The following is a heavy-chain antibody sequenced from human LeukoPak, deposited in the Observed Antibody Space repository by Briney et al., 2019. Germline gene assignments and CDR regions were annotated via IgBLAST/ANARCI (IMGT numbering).Heavy chain of an antibody. CDR1: GFTFSSYE. CDR2: ISSSGSTI. D-gene: IGHD3-22*01. V-gene: IGHV3-48*03. J-gene: IGHJ4*02. CDR3: AAAYYYDSSGYYYDY. Sequence: GGSLRLSCAASGFTFSSYEMNWVRQAPGKGLEWVSYISSSGSTICYADSVKGRFTISRDNAKNSLYLQMNSLRAEDTAVYYCAAAYYYDSSGYYYDYWGQGTLVTVSS.